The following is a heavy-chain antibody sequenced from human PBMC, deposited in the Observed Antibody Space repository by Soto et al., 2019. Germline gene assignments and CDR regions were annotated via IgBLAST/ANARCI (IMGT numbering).Heavy chain of an antibody. CDR2: IIPIFGTA. CDR1: GGTFSSYA. Sequence: GALVKVSCKASGGTFSSYAISWVRQAPGQGLEWMGGIIPIFGTANYAQKFQGRVTITADESTSTAYMELSSLRSEDTAVYYCASHYYESGYYYGMDVWGQGTTVTVSS. V-gene: IGHV1-69*13. CDR3: ASHYYESGYYYGMDV. J-gene: IGHJ6*02. D-gene: IGHD3-22*01.